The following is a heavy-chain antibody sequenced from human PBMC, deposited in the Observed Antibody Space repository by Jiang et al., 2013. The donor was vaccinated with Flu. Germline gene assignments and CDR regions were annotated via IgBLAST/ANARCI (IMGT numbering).Heavy chain of an antibody. Sequence: QLLESGGGLVQPGGSLRLSCAASGFRFDSYWMHWVRQAPGKGLVWVSRIDTDGSSTTYADSVKGRFTISRDNAKKRLYLQMNSLRAEDTGIYYCTRHRYGPDYWGQGTLVTVSS. J-gene: IGHJ4*02. CDR2: IDTDGSST. V-gene: IGHV3-74*01. CDR3: TRHRYGPDY. D-gene: IGHD5-18*01. CDR1: GFRFDSYW.